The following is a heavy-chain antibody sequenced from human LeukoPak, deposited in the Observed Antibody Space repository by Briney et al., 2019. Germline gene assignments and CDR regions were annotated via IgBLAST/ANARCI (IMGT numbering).Heavy chain of an antibody. V-gene: IGHV3-30*18. Sequence: GGPLRLSCAASGFTFSSYGMHWVRKAPGKGLEWVAVISYDGSNKYYADSVKGRFTISRDNSKNTLYLQMNSLRAEDTAVYYCAQLGGGDAFDIWGQGTMVTVSS. CDR3: AQLGGGDAFDI. J-gene: IGHJ3*02. CDR1: GFTFSSYG. D-gene: IGHD3-16*01. CDR2: ISYDGSNK.